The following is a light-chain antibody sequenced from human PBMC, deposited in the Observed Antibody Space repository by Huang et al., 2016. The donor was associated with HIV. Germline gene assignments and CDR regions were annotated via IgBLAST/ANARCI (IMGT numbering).Light chain of an antibody. V-gene: IGKV3-15*01. CDR3: QQYNNWPPLIT. J-gene: IGKJ5*01. CDR2: GAS. CDR1: QSVSSN. Sequence: EIVMTQSPATLSVSPGERATLSCRASQSVSSNLAWYQQKPGQAPRLLIVGASTRATGIPARFSGSGSGTEFTLTISSLQSEDFAVYYCQQYNNWPPLITFGQGTRLEIK.